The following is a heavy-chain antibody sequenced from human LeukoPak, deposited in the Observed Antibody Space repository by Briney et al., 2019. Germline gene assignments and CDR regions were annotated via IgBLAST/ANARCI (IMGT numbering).Heavy chain of an antibody. CDR2: IYHSGST. Sequence: PSETLSLTCTVSGYSISSGYYWGWIRQPPGKGLEWIGSIYHSGSTYYNPSLKSRVTISVDTSKNQFSLKLSSVTAADTAVYYCARVAGVKGMGVKFDYWGQGTLVTVSS. CDR1: GYSISSGYY. J-gene: IGHJ4*02. CDR3: ARVAGVKGMGVKFDY. D-gene: IGHD3-16*01. V-gene: IGHV4-38-2*02.